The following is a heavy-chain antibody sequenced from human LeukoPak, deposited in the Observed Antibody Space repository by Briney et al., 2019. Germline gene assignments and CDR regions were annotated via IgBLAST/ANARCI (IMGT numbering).Heavy chain of an antibody. CDR1: GDSVSSNSAA. V-gene: IGHV6-1*01. J-gene: IGHJ4*02. CDR3: ARELPRGASVAGTWFDY. Sequence: SQTLSLTCAISGDSVSSNSAAWNWIRQSPSRGLEWLGRTYYRSKLYNDYAVSVKSQITINPDTSKNQFSLQLNSVTPEDTAVYYCARELPRGASVAGTWFDYWGQGTLVTVSS. D-gene: IGHD6-19*01. CDR2: TYYRSKLYN.